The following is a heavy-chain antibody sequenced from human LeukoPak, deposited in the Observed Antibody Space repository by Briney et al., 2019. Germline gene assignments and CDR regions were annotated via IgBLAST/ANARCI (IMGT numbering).Heavy chain of an antibody. Sequence: GGSLRLSCAASGFTFSSYAMSWVRQAPGKGLEWVSGISGSGGSTYFADSVKGRFTISRDNSKNTLYLQMNSLRAEDTAVYYCAKDSGVSDIHVFDYWGQGTLVTVSS. V-gene: IGHV3-23*01. D-gene: IGHD3-9*01. J-gene: IGHJ4*02. CDR1: GFTFSSYA. CDR3: AKDSGVSDIHVFDY. CDR2: ISGSGGST.